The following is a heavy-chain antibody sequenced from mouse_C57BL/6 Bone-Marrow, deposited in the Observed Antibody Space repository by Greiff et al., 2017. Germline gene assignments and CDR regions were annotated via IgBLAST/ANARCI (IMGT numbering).Heavy chain of an antibody. J-gene: IGHJ2*01. CDR2: LDPSDSYT. V-gene: IGHV1-69*01. CDR1: GYTFTSYW. CDR3: ARERGFITTVVVPFDY. Sequence: QVQLQQSGAELVMPGASVKLSCKASGYTFTSYWMHWVKQRPGQGLEWIGELDPSDSYTNYNQKFKGKSTLTVDKSASTAYMQLSSLTSEDSAVYYCARERGFITTVVVPFDYWGQGTTLTVSS. D-gene: IGHD1-1*01.